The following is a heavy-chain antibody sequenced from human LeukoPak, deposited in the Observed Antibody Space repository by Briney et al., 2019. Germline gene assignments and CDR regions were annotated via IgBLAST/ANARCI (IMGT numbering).Heavy chain of an antibody. V-gene: IGHV4-39*01. CDR2: IYYSGST. Sequence: SETLSLTCTVSGGSISSSSYYWGWIRQPPRKGLEWIGSIYYSGSTYYNPSLKSRVTISVDTSKNQFSLKLSSVTAADTAVYYCARMQSQSWSDPWGQGTLVTVSS. J-gene: IGHJ5*02. CDR1: GGSISSSSYY. CDR3: ARMQSQSWSDP.